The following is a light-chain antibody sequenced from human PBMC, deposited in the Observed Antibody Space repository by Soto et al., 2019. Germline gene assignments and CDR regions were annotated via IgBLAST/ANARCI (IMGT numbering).Light chain of an antibody. J-gene: IGKJ1*01. CDR2: DAS. CDR3: QQYNNWPPWT. CDR1: QGVRNN. Sequence: VLMTQSPATLSVSPGERATLSCRASQGVRNNLAWYQHKPGQAPRLLIYDASTRATGIPARFRGSGSGTDFTLTISTLQSEDFAVYYCQQYNNWPPWTFGQGTRVDIK. V-gene: IGKV3-15*01.